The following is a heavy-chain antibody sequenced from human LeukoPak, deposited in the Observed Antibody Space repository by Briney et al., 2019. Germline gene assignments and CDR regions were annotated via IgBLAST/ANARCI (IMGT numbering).Heavy chain of an antibody. J-gene: IGHJ4*02. CDR3: ARDLALEIPYYGSGSFIDY. CDR2: IVVGSGNT. Sequence: GASVKVSCKASGFTFTSSAVQWVRQARGQRLEWIGWIVVGSGNTNYAQKFQERVTITRDMSTSTAYMELSSLRSEDTAVYYCARDLALEIPYYGSGSFIDYWGQGTLVTVSS. V-gene: IGHV1-58*01. CDR1: GFTFTSSA. D-gene: IGHD3-10*01.